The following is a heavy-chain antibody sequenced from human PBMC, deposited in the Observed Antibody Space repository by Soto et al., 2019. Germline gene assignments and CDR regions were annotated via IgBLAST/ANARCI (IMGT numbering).Heavy chain of an antibody. CDR3: ASLPQGYYDRSGRLVDY. Sequence: GGSLRLSCASSGFAFSDYYMSWIRQAPGKGLEWVAYISAGGSDIYYGDSVKGRFTVSRDNTKKSLYLQMSNLRADDTAIYYCASLPQGYYDRSGRLVDYWGHGTLVTVSS. CDR2: ISAGGSDI. CDR1: GFAFSDYY. V-gene: IGHV3-11*01. D-gene: IGHD3-22*01. J-gene: IGHJ4*01.